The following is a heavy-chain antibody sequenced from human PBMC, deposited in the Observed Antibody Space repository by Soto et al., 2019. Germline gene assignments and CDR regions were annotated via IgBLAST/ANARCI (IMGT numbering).Heavy chain of an antibody. CDR2: IFSNDEK. V-gene: IGHV2-26*01. CDR3: ARIGIDPHPTTSSIAAGAWFDP. J-gene: IGHJ5*02. D-gene: IGHD6-6*01. Sequence: QVTLKESGPVLVKPTETLTLTCTVSGFSLSNARMGVSWIRQPPGKALEWLAHIFSNDEKSYSTSLKSRLTISKDTSKSQVVLTMTNMDPVDTATYYCARIGIDPHPTTSSIAAGAWFDPWGQGTLVTVSS. CDR1: GFSLSNARMG.